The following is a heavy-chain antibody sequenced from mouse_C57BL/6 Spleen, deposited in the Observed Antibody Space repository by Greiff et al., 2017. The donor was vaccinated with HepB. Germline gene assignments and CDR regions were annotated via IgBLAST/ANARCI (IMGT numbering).Heavy chain of an antibody. D-gene: IGHD2-5*01. CDR2: INPNNGGT. CDR3: VYSNYVLDAMDY. V-gene: IGHV1-26*01. Sequence: EVQLQQSGPELVKPGASVKISCKASGYTFTDYYVNWVKQSHGKSLEWIGDINPNNGGTSYNQKFKGKATLTVDKSSSTAYMELRSLTSEDSAVYYCVYSNYVLDAMDYWGQGTSVTVSS. J-gene: IGHJ4*01. CDR1: GYTFTDYY.